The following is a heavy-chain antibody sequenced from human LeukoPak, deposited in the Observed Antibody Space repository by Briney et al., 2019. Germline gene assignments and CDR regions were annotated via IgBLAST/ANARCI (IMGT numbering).Heavy chain of an antibody. D-gene: IGHD5-18*01. J-gene: IGHJ6*03. CDR3: ARERPKGYSYGYYYYYMDV. V-gene: IGHV3-11*01. Sequence: GGSLRLSCAASGFTFSDYYMSWIRQAPGKGLEWVSYISSSGSTIYYADSVKGRFTISRDNAKNSLYLQMNSLRAEDTAVYYCARERPKGYSYGYYYYYMDVWGKGTTVTISS. CDR2: ISSSGSTI. CDR1: GFTFSDYY.